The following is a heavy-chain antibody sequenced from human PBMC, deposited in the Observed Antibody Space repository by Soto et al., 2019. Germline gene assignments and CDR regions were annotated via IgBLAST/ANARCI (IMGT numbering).Heavy chain of an antibody. CDR1: GGSFSSYT. V-gene: IGHV1-69*08. Sequence: QVQLVQSGGEVKMPGSSVKVSCKASGGSFSSYTFTWVRQAPGQGLEWMGKIIPLLSITNYADEFQGRVTITAAKSTSTAYMELSRLTFEYTAIYYCARENYYAAATYYIDSWGQGTVVTVSS. J-gene: IGHJ4*02. CDR3: ARENYYAAATYYIDS. D-gene: IGHD3-22*01. CDR2: IIPLLSIT.